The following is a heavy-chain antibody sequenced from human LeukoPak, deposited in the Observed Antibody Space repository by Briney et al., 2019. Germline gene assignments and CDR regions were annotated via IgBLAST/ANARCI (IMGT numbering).Heavy chain of an antibody. V-gene: IGHV4-34*01. CDR3: ARDNAAAGTYYYYGMDV. D-gene: IGHD6-13*01. Sequence: SETLSLTCAVYGGSFSGYYWSWIRQPPGKGLEWIGEINHSGSTNYNPSLKSRVTISVDTSKNQFSLKLSSVTAADTAVYYCARDNAAAGTYYYYGMDVWGQGTTVTVSS. J-gene: IGHJ6*02. CDR2: INHSGST. CDR1: GGSFSGYY.